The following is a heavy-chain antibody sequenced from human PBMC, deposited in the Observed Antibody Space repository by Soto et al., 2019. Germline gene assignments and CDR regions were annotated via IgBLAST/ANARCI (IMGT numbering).Heavy chain of an antibody. CDR2: IWYDGSNK. CDR1: GFTFSSYG. CDR3: AREGDFWSGYYYMDV. J-gene: IGHJ6*03. D-gene: IGHD3-3*01. V-gene: IGHV3-33*01. Sequence: GGSLRLSCAASGFTFSSYGMHWVRQAPGKGLEWVAVIWYDGSNKYYADSVKGRFTISRDNSKNTLYLQMNSLRAEDTAVYYCAREGDFWSGYYYMDVWGKGTTVTVSS.